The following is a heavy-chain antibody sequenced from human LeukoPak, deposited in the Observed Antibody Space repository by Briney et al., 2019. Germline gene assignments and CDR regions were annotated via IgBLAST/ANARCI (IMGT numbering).Heavy chain of an antibody. CDR2: IYTSGST. J-gene: IGHJ4*02. V-gene: IGHV4-61*02. CDR3: ARGGYGGNSDY. Sequence: SGTLSLTCAVSGGSISSGSYYWSWIRQPAGKGLEWIGRIYTSGSTNYNPSLKSRVTISVDTSKNQFSLKLSSVTAADTAVYYCARGGYGGNSDYWGQGTLVTVSS. CDR1: GGSISSGSYY. D-gene: IGHD4-23*01.